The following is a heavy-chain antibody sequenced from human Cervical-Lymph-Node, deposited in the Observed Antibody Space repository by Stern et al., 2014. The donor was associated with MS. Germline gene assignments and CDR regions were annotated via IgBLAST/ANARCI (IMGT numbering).Heavy chain of an antibody. V-gene: IGHV4-39*01. Sequence: QVQLQESGPGLVKPSETLSLTCTVSGGSISSSSYYWAWIRQPPGKGLDWIGIIHYTGNTYYNPSLKSRLTISVDSSKNQLSLKLSCVTAADTAVYYCAIVIVGPTTGSYWGQGTLVTVSS. J-gene: IGHJ4*02. CDR1: GGSISSSSYY. CDR3: AIVIVGPTTGSY. D-gene: IGHD1-26*01. CDR2: IHYTGNT.